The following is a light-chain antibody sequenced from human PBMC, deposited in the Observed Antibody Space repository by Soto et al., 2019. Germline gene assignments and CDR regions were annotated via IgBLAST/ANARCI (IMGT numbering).Light chain of an antibody. V-gene: IGKV3-11*01. CDR1: QSISTN. J-gene: IGKJ4*01. CDR3: QQRSNWPPLT. Sequence: EIVLTQSPTTLSLSPGERATPSCRASQSISTNLAWYQQKPGQAPRLLVYGASNRATGIPVRFRGSGSGTDFALTISSLEPEDFALYYCQQRSNWPPLTFGGGTKVEI. CDR2: GAS.